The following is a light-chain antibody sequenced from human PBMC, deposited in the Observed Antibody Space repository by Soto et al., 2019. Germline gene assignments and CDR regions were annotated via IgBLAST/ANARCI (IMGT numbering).Light chain of an antibody. J-gene: IGLJ1*01. CDR1: SXDVGGYNY. CDR3: TSYTGSSTPYV. V-gene: IGLV2-14*01. CDR2: EVS. Sequence: QSALTQPASVSGSPGQSITISCTGTSXDVGGYNYVSWYQQHPGKAPKLMIYEVSYRPSGVSNRFSGSKSGNTASLTISGLQAEDEADYYCTSYTGSSTPYVFGTGTKVTVL.